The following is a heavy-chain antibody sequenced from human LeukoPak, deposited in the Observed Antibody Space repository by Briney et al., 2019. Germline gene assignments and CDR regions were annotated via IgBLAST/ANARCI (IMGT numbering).Heavy chain of an antibody. CDR1: GFTFSSYW. J-gene: IGHJ3*02. V-gene: IGHV3-7*02. CDR2: IKQDGSVE. CDR3: ARVATMVRVPLDALDI. D-gene: IGHD3-10*01. Sequence: PGGSLRLSCAASGFTFSSYWMSWVRQAPGKGLEWVANIKQDGSVEYYVVSVKGRFTISRDNAKESLYLQMNSLRAEDTAVYYCARVATMVRVPLDALDIWGQGTMVSVSS.